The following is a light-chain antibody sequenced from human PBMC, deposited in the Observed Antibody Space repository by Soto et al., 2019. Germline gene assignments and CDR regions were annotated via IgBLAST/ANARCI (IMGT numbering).Light chain of an antibody. J-gene: IGKJ5*01. Sequence: EIVLTQSPGTLSLSPGDRATLSCRASQSVSNNLLAWYQQKPGQAPRLLIYGASSRATGIPDRFSGSGSGTDFTLTISRLEPEDFAVYYCQQHGTSPITFGQGTRLEIK. CDR3: QQHGTSPIT. CDR1: QSVSNNL. CDR2: GAS. V-gene: IGKV3-20*01.